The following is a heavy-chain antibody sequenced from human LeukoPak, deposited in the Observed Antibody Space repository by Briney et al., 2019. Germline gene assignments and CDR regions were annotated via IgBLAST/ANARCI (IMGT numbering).Heavy chain of an antibody. J-gene: IGHJ1*01. Sequence: PGGSLRLSCAAPGFTFSSYGMHWVRQAPGKGLEWVAVIWYDGSNKYYADSVKGRFTISRDNSKNTLYLQMNSLRAEDTAVYYCAKGPRIAVAGTPEYFQHWGQGTLVTVSS. CDR2: IWYDGSNK. CDR3: AKGPRIAVAGTPEYFQH. D-gene: IGHD6-19*01. V-gene: IGHV3-33*06. CDR1: GFTFSSYG.